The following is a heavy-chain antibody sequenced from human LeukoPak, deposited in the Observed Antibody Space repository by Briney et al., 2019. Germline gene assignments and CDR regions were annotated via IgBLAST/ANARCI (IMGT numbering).Heavy chain of an antibody. J-gene: IGHJ4*02. Sequence: GGSLRLSCAASGFTFSDYYMSWIRQAPGKGLEWVSYISSSGSTIYYADSVKGRFTISRDNAKNSLYLQMNSLRAEDTAVYYCAKASDYYGSGSYWDYWGQGTLVTVSS. V-gene: IGHV3-11*04. D-gene: IGHD3-10*01. CDR2: ISSSGSTI. CDR3: AKASDYYGSGSYWDY. CDR1: GFTFSDYY.